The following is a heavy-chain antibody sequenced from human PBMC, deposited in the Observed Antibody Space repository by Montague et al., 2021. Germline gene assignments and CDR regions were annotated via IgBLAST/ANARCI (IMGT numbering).Heavy chain of an antibody. CDR3: AKDAGIVVVPARHFDY. J-gene: IGHJ4*02. Sequence: SLRLSCAASGFTFDDYAMHWVRQTPGKGLEWVSGISWNSGSIGYADSVKGRFTISRDNAKNSLYLQMNSLRAEDTALYYCAKDAGIVVVPARHFDYWGQGPLSPSPQ. D-gene: IGHD2-2*01. CDR2: ISWNSGSI. V-gene: IGHV3-9*01. CDR1: GFTFDDYA.